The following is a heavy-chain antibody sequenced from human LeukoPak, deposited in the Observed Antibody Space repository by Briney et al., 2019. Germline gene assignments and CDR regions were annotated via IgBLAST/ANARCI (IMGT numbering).Heavy chain of an antibody. V-gene: IGHV1-69*05. CDR3: ARGYWGIVGATAYFDY. Sequence: ASVKLSCKASGGTFSSYAISWVRQAPGQGLEWMGGIIPIFGTANYAQKFQGRVTITTDESTSTAYMELSSLRSEDTAVYYCARGYWGIVGATAYFDYWGQGTLVTVSS. CDR1: GGTFSSYA. J-gene: IGHJ4*02. D-gene: IGHD1-26*01. CDR2: IIPIFGTA.